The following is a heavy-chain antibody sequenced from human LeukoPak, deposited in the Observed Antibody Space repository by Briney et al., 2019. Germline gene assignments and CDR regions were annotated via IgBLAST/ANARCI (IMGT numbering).Heavy chain of an antibody. CDR2: ISSSSSGT. V-gene: IGHV3-21*06. Sequence: GGSLRLSCAASGFTFSSYSMNWVRQAPGKGLEWVSSISSSSSGTYYADSVKGRFTISRDNAKNSLYLQMNSLRAEDTAVYYCARGRDPIDYWGQGTLVTVSS. CDR1: GFTFSSYS. CDR3: ARGRDPIDY. J-gene: IGHJ4*02.